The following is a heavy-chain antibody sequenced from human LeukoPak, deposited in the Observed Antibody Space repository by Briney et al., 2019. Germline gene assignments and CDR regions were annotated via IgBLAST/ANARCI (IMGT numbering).Heavy chain of an antibody. V-gene: IGHV4-31*03. CDR2: IYYSGST. J-gene: IGHJ4*02. D-gene: IGHD1-26*01. Sequence: SETLSLTCTVSGGSISSGGYFWSWIRQHPGKGLEWIGYIYYSGSTYYNPSLKSRVTISVDTSKNQFSLKLSSVTAADTAVYYCARDDVGGYYDYWGQGTLVTVSS. CDR1: GGSISSGGYF. CDR3: ARDDVGGYYDY.